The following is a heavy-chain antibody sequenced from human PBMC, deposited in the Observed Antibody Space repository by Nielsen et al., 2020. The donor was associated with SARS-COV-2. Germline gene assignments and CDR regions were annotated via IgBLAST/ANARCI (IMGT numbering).Heavy chain of an antibody. V-gene: IGHV3-23*01. D-gene: IGHD2-15*01. Sequence: WIRQPPGKGLEWVSAISGSGGSTYYADSVKGRFTISRDNSKNTLYLQMNGLRAEDTAVYYCARDGCSGGSCDYYYYGMDVWGQGTTVTVSS. J-gene: IGHJ6*02. CDR3: ARDGCSGGSCDYYYYGMDV. CDR2: ISGSGGST.